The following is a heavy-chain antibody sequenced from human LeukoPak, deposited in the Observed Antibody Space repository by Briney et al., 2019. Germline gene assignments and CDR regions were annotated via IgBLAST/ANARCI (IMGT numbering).Heavy chain of an antibody. D-gene: IGHD3-9*01. CDR1: GGSISSYY. CDR2: IYYTGST. Sequence: PSETLSLTCTVSGGSISSYYWSWIRQPPGKGREWMGYIYYTGSTNYNPSLKSRVTISVDISKTHFSLKLSSVTAADTAVYYCASGYFGDAFDVWGQGTMVTVSS. V-gene: IGHV4-59*08. CDR3: ASGYFGDAFDV. J-gene: IGHJ3*01.